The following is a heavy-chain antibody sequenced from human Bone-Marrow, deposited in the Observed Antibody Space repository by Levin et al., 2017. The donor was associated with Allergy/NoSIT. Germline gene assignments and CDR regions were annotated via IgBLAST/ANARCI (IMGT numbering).Heavy chain of an antibody. J-gene: IGHJ5*02. D-gene: IGHD1-26*01. CDR1: GGSISSSSYY. CDR3: ARPRRGSYYIWFDP. V-gene: IGHV4-39*01. CDR2: IYYSGST. Sequence: SETLSLTCTVSGGSISSSSYYWGWIRQPPGKGLEWIGSIYYSGSTYYNPSLKSRVTISVDTSKNQFSLKLSSVTAADTAVYYCARPRRGSYYIWFDPWGQGTLVTVSS.